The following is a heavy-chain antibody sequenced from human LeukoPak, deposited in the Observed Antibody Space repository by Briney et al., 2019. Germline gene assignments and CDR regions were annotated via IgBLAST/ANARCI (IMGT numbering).Heavy chain of an antibody. Sequence: SAKVSCKASGGTFSGSTISWVRQAPGQGLGWMGGITPIFGTPNYAQKFQGRVTITAVESMSTAYMELSSLRSEDTAVYYCARGWLAETTVVTPYNYWGQGTLVTVSS. CDR1: GGTFSGST. V-gene: IGHV1-69*13. D-gene: IGHD2-21*02. CDR2: ITPIFGTP. CDR3: ARGWLAETTVVTPYNY. J-gene: IGHJ4*02.